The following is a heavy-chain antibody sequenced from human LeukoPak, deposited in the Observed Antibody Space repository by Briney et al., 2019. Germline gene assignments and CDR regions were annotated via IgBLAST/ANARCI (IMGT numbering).Heavy chain of an antibody. CDR1: GGSISSHY. CDR2: IYYSGST. D-gene: IGHD5-18*01. CDR3: ARAQLQLWPDYYYYVDV. J-gene: IGHJ6*03. Sequence: SETLSLTCTVSGGSISSHYWSWIRQPPGKGLEWIGYIYYSGSTNYNPSLKSRVTISVDTSKNQFSLKLSSVTAADTAVYYCARAQLQLWPDYYYYVDVWGKGTTVTVSS. V-gene: IGHV4-59*11.